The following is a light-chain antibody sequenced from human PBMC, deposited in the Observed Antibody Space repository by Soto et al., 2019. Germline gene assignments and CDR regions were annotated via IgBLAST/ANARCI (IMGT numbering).Light chain of an antibody. V-gene: IGKV1-27*01. Sequence: IQLTQSPSSLSASLGDRVTLTCRASQGINSYLAWYQQKPGKVPKLLIYAASTLQSGVPSRFSGSGSGTDFTLTISSLQPEDVATYYCQKYNSAPRTFGQGTKVDI. J-gene: IGKJ1*01. CDR2: AAS. CDR3: QKYNSAPRT. CDR1: QGINSY.